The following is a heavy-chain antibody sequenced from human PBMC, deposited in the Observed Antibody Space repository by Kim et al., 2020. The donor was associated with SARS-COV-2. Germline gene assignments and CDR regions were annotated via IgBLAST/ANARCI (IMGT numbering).Heavy chain of an antibody. V-gene: IGHV4-34*01. J-gene: IGHJ6*02. CDR2: INHSGST. CDR1: GGSFSGYY. CDR3: ARDCLLGSWFGSYMGGYYGMDV. Sequence: SETLSLTCAVYGGSFSGYYWSWIRQPPGKGLEWIGEINHSGSTNYNPSLKSRVTISVDTSKNQFSLKLSSVTAADTAVYYCARDCLLGSWFGSYMGGYYGMDVWGQGTTVTVSS. D-gene: IGHD3-10*01.